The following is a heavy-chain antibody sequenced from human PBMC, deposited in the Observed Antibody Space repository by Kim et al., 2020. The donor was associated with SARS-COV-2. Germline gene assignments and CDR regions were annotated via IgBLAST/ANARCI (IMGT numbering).Heavy chain of an antibody. J-gene: IGHJ4*02. D-gene: IGHD5-12*01. V-gene: IGHV3-30-3*01. CDR2: ISSDGDNI. CDR1: GFAFSDYA. CDR3: ARGRIYIVALYYFDN. Sequence: GGSLRLSCIASGFAFSDYAMHWVRQAQGKGLEWVAGISSDGDNIFYADSVKGRFTISRDNSKNTLFLHMNGLSSDDTAVYYCARGRIYIVALYYFDNWGQGSLVTVPS.